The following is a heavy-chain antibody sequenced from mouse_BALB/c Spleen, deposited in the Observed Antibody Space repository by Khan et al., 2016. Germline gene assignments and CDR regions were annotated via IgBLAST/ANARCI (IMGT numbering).Heavy chain of an antibody. CDR1: GYAFSIYW. V-gene: IGHV1-80*01. J-gene: IGHJ2*01. Sequence: QLHHSGAELVRPGSSVKISCKASGYAFSIYWMNWVKQRPGQGLEWIGQIYPGDGDTDYNGKFKDKATLTADKSSSTAYMQLSSLTSEDSAVYFCARSGYGYDYWGQGTTLTVSS. CDR2: IYPGDGDT. CDR3: ARSGYGYDY. D-gene: IGHD2-2*01.